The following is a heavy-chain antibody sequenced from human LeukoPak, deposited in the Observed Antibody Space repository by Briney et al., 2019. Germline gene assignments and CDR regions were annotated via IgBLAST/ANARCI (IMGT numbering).Heavy chain of an antibody. J-gene: IGHJ5*02. CDR2: ISAYNGNT. D-gene: IGHD3-10*01. CDR3: VRGPYGSGISNWFDP. V-gene: IGHV1-18*01. Sequence: GASVKVSCKASGYTFTSYGISWVRQAPGQGLEWMGWISAYNGNTNYAQKLQGRVTMTTDTSTSTAYMELRSLRSDDTAVYYCVRGPYGSGISNWFDPWGQGTLVIVSS. CDR1: GYTFTSYG.